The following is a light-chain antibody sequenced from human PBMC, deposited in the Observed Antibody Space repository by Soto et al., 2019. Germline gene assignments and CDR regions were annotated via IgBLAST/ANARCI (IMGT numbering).Light chain of an antibody. Sequence: QSALTQPASVSGSPGQSITISCTGTSSDVGSYKFVSWYQQHPGKAPKLMIYEVSKWPSGVSNRFSGSKSGNTASLTISGLQAEDEADYYCFSYAGSSTVVFGGGTKLTVL. J-gene: IGLJ2*01. CDR3: FSYAGSSTVV. V-gene: IGLV2-23*02. CDR2: EVS. CDR1: SSDVGSYKF.